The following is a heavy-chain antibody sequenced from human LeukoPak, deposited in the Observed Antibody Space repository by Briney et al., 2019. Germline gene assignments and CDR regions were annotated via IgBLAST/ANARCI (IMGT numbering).Heavy chain of an antibody. J-gene: IGHJ4*02. CDR2: ISGSGGST. D-gene: IGHD3-16*01. CDR3: AKKGRWGGFTDY. Sequence: GGSLRLPCAASGFTFNSYAMSWVRQAPGKGLDWVSGISGSGGSTYYADSVKGRFTISRDNSKNTLYLQMNSLRAEDTAVYYCAKKGRWGGFTDYWGQGTLVTVSS. CDR1: GFTFNSYA. V-gene: IGHV3-23*01.